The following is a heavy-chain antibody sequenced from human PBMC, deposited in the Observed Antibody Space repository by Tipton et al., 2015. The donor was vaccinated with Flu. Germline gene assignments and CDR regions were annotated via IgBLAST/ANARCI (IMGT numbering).Heavy chain of an antibody. D-gene: IGHD2-2*02. J-gene: IGHJ4*02. CDR2: ISYDGNTK. CDR3: ARDAGYSVNWSPGY. V-gene: IGHV3-30-3*01. CDR1: GFTFSTHA. Sequence: SLRLSCAASGFTFSTHAMHWVRQAPGKGLEWVALISYDGNTKLYAASMKGRFTISRDNSKNTLYLQMTSLTAEDTALYYCARDAGYSVNWSPGYWGQGTLVTVSS.